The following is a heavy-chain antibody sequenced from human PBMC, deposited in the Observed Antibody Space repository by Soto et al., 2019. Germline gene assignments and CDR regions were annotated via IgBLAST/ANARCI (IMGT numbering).Heavy chain of an antibody. CDR1: GFTFSSYS. J-gene: IGHJ6*02. CDR3: ARDRYCSSTSCYFYYGMDV. D-gene: IGHD2-2*01. Sequence: GGSLRLSCAASGFTFSSYSMNWVRQDPGKGLEWVSSISSSSSYIYYADSVKGRFTISRDNAKNSLYLQMNSLRAEDTAVYYCARDRYCSSTSCYFYYGMDVWGQGTTVTVSS. CDR2: ISSSSSYI. V-gene: IGHV3-21*01.